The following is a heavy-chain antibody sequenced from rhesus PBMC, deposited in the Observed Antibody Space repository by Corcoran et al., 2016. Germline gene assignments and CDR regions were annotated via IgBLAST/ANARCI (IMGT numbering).Heavy chain of an antibody. CDR1: GGSISDDYY. D-gene: IGHD6S26*01. V-gene: IGHV4-106*01. Sequence: QVQLQESGPGLVKPSETLSLTCAVSGGSISDDYYWSWIRQPPGKGLEWIGYIYGSGGGTNYNPSLKTRVRISIDTSQTHFSLKLSSLTAADTAVDYCARDRIGIAAAGPPQYYFDYWGQGVLVTVSS. CDR2: IYGSGGGT. J-gene: IGHJ4*01. CDR3: ARDRIGIAAAGPPQYYFDY.